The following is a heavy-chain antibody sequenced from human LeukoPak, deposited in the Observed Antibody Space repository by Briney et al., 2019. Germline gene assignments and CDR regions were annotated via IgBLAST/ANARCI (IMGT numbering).Heavy chain of an antibody. CDR2: INPGSGDT. CDR3: ARDVYRDGHVFDI. D-gene: IGHD5-24*01. J-gene: IGHJ3*02. CDR1: GHTFSNYA. V-gene: IGHV1-3*03. Sequence: ASVKVSCKTSGHTFSNYAIHWVRQAPGQRLEWMGWINPGSGDTKSSRELQGRVTITRDTSASTVYMELSRLRSDDMALYFCARDVYRDGHVFDIWGQGTMVTVSS.